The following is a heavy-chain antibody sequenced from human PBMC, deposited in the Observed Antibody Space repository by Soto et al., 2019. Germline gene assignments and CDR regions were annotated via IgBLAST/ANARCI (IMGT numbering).Heavy chain of an antibody. Sequence: PSETLSLTCTVSGGSVSSGSYYWSWIRQPPGKGLEWIGYIYYSGSTNYNPSLKSRVTISVDTSKNQFSLKLSSVTAADTAVYYGARAREMATISAFDYWGQGTLVTVSS. V-gene: IGHV4-61*01. CDR1: GGSVSSGSYY. J-gene: IGHJ4*02. CDR2: IYYSGST. D-gene: IGHD5-12*01. CDR3: ARAREMATISAFDY.